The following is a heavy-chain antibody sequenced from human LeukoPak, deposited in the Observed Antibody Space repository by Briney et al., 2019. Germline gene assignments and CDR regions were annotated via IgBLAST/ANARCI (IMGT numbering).Heavy chain of an antibody. CDR2: IYYSGST. Sequence: PSETLSLTCTVSGDSISSYYWSWIRKPPGKGLEWIGYIYYSGSTNYNPSLKSRVTISVDTSKNQFSLKLSSVTAADTAVYYCASSYYYDSSGYWSLVGWGQGTLVTVSS. CDR1: GDSISSYY. J-gene: IGHJ4*02. CDR3: ASSYYYDSSGYWSLVG. D-gene: IGHD3-22*01. V-gene: IGHV4-59*01.